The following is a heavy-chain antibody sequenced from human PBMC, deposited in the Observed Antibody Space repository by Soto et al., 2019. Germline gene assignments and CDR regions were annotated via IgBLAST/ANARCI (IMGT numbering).Heavy chain of an antibody. Sequence: NPSETLSLTCAVSGGSISSSNWWSWVRQPPGKGLEWIGEISHSGSTNYNPSLKSRVTISVDRSKNQFSLKLRSLTAADTAVYYCARGGTYDCVWGNYRCDYFDYWGQGTLVTVSS. CDR1: GGSISSSNW. CDR3: ARGGTYDCVWGNYRCDYFDY. CDR2: ISHSGST. D-gene: IGHD3-16*02. J-gene: IGHJ4*02. V-gene: IGHV4-4*02.